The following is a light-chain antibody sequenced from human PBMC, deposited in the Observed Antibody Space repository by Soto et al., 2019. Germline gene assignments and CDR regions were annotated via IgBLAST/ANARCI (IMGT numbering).Light chain of an antibody. J-gene: IGKJ1*01. CDR3: QQYNYWPPGT. CDR2: GAS. V-gene: IGKV3-15*01. Sequence: EIVMTQSPATLSVSPGERATLSCRASQSVSINLAWYQQKPGRAPRLLISGASTRATGIPARFSGSGSGTEFTLTISSLQSEDFAVYYCQQYNYWPPGTFGQGTKVDIK. CDR1: QSVSIN.